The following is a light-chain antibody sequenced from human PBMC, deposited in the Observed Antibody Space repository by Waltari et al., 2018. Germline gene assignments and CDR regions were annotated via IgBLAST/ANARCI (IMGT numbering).Light chain of an antibody. V-gene: IGKV3-11*01. CDR2: DTS. Sequence: DIVLTQSTAILSLSPGERASLSCRASQSVTNYLAWYQQKPGQAPRLLIYDTSNRAPGIPARFSGSGFATDFTLTISSLEPDDFAVYYCQQRRNWPLTFGGGTKVEIK. CDR3: QQRRNWPLT. CDR1: QSVTNY. J-gene: IGKJ4*01.